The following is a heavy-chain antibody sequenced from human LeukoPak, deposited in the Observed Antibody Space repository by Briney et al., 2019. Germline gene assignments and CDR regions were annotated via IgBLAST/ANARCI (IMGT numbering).Heavy chain of an antibody. CDR3: ARRRDAFDI. CDR2: IYPGDSDT. V-gene: IGHV5-51*01. J-gene: IGHJ3*02. CDR1: GYSFTSYW. Sequence: GESLKISCKGSGYSFTSYWIGWVRQMPGKGPEWMGTIYPGDSDTRYRPPFQGQVTISADKSISTAYLQWSSLKASDTAMYYCARRRDAFDIWGQGTMVTVSS.